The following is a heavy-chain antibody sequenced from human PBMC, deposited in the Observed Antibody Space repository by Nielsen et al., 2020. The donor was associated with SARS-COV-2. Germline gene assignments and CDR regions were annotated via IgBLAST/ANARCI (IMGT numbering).Heavy chain of an antibody. D-gene: IGHD6-6*01. CDR2: IIPIFGTA. V-gene: IGHV1-69*13. CDR3: ARDKGYSSSSGGDYYYGMDV. J-gene: IGHJ6*02. CDR1: GGTFSSYA. Sequence: SVKVSCKASGGTFSSYAISWVRQAPGQGLEWMGGIIPIFGTANYAQKFQGRVTITADESTSTAYMELSSLRSEDTAVYYCARDKGYSSSSGGDYYYGMDVWGQGTTVTVSS.